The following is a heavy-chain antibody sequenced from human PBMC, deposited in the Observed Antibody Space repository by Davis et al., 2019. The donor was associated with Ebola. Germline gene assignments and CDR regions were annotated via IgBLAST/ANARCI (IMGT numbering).Heavy chain of an antibody. D-gene: IGHD3-22*01. V-gene: IGHV4-31*03. CDR2: IYYSGST. CDR1: GGSISSGGYY. Sequence: PSETLSLTCTVSGGSISSGGYYWSWIRQHPGKGLEWIGYIYYSGSTYYNPSLKNRVTISVDTSKNQFSLKLSSVTAADTAVYYCARDDPYYYDSSGYYPIGAFDIWGQGTMVTVSS. J-gene: IGHJ3*02. CDR3: ARDDPYYYDSSGYYPIGAFDI.